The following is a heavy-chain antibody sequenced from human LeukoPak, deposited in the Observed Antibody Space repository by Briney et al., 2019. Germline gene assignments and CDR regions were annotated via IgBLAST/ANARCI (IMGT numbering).Heavy chain of an antibody. CDR2: ISSSSSTI. CDR1: GFTFSSYS. V-gene: IGHV3-48*01. J-gene: IGHJ1*01. CDR3: ARAYYYDSSGYTASFQH. D-gene: IGHD3-22*01. Sequence: GGSLRLSCAASGFTFSSYSMNWVRQAPGKGLEWVSYISSSSSTIYYADSVKGRFTISRDNAKNSLYLQMDSQRAEDTAVYYCARAYYYDSSGYTASFQHWGQGTLVTVSS.